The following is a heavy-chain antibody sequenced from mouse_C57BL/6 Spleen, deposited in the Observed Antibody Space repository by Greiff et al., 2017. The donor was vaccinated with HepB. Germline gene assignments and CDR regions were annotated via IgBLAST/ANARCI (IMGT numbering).Heavy chain of an antibody. Sequence: EVNVVESGGGLVKPGGSLKLSCAASGFTFSDYGMHWVRQAPEKGLEWVAYISSGSSTIYYADTVKGRFTISRDNAKNTLFLQMTSLRSEDTAMYYCAGAYYSNFYFDYWGQGTTLTVSS. V-gene: IGHV5-17*01. CDR1: GFTFSDYG. CDR3: AGAYYSNFYFDY. CDR2: ISSGSSTI. J-gene: IGHJ2*01. D-gene: IGHD2-5*01.